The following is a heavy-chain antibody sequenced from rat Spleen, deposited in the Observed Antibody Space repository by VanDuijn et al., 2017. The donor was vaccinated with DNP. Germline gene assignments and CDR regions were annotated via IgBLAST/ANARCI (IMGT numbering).Heavy chain of an antibody. CDR1: GFTFSNYG. Sequence: EVQLVESGGGLVQPGRSLKLSCVASGFTFSNYGMAWVRQAPTKGLEWVASITNSGGSTYYRDSVKGRFTISRDNTKSILYLQMDSLRSEDTATYYCSSPVPSGHYVMDAWGQGTSVTVSS. J-gene: IGHJ4*01. CDR2: ITNSGGST. D-gene: IGHD4-3*01. CDR3: SSPVPSGHYVMDA. V-gene: IGHV5S13*01.